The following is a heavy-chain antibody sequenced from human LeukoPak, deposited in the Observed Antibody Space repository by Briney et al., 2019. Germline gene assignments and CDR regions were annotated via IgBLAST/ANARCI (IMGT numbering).Heavy chain of an antibody. CDR1: GGSFSGYY. V-gene: IGHV4-34*01. J-gene: IGHJ5*02. Sequence: SETLSLTCAVYGGSFSGYYWSWIRQPPGKGLEWIGESSHSGSTNYNPSLKSRVTISVDTSKNQFSLKLSSATAADTAVYYCARLRMTWFDPWGQGTLVTVSS. D-gene: IGHD3-10*01. CDR3: ARLRMTWFDP. CDR2: SSHSGST.